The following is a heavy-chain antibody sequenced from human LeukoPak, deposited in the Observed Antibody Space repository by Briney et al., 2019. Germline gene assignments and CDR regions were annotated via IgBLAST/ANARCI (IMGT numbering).Heavy chain of an antibody. CDR1: GGSISSSSYY. Sequence: SETLSLTCTVSGGSISSSSYYWGWIRQPPGKGLEWIGSIYYSGRTDYNPSLKSRVTISVDTSENQLSLSLNSVTAADTAVYYCARHGPVVTATDAFDIWGQGTMVTVSS. CDR2: IYYSGRT. J-gene: IGHJ3*02. CDR3: ARHGPVVTATDAFDI. D-gene: IGHD2-21*02. V-gene: IGHV4-39*01.